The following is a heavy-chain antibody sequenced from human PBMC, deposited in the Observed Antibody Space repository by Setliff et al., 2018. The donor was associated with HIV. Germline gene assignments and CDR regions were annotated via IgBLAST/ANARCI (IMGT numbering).Heavy chain of an antibody. D-gene: IGHD2-15*01. V-gene: IGHV4-39*01. CDR3: ARRGESTGSWFSSWYSYDMDV. CDR1: GVSLSSESYY. CDR2: MYYNGKI. Sequence: ETLSLTCTVSGVSLSSESYYWGWVRQPPGKALEWVGSMYYNGKIFYNPSLRSRVTIFVDSSKNELSLRLQSVTAADTAVYYCARRGESTGSWFSSWYSYDMDVWGQGTTVTVSS. J-gene: IGHJ6*02.